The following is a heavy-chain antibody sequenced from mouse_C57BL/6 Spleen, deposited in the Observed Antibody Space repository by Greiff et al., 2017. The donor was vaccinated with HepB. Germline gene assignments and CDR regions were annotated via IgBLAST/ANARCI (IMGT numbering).Heavy chain of an antibody. Sequence: VQLQQSGAELARPGASVKLSCKASGYTFTSYGISWVKQRTGQGLEWIGEIYPRSGNTYYNEKFKGKATLTADKSSSTAYMELRSLTSEDSAVYVWARRGITTVVAEEAMDDWGQGTSVTVSS. V-gene: IGHV1-81*01. D-gene: IGHD1-1*01. J-gene: IGHJ4*01. CDR1: GYTFTSYG. CDR2: IYPRSGNT. CDR3: ARRGITTVVAEEAMDD.